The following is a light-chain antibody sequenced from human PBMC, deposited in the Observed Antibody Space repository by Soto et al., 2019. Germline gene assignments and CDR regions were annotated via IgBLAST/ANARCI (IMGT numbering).Light chain of an antibody. CDR3: QSYDNRLTVSV. CDR1: RKNIGAGYD. CDR2: GNG. J-gene: IGLJ3*02. Sequence: QSALTQPPSVSGAPGQRVTIDCTGTRKNIGAGYDVHWYRQVPGTAPKLLIYGNGNRPSGVPDRFSASKFGTSASLTIAGIQADDEADYYCQSYDNRLTVSVFGGGTKLTVL. V-gene: IGLV1-40*01.